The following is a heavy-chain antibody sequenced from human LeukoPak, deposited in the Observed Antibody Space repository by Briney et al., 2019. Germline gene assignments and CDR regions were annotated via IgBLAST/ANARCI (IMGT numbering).Heavy chain of an antibody. CDR1: GGSINSYY. CDR2: IYYSGST. Sequence: PSETLFLTCTVSGGSINSYYWSWIRQPPGKELEWIGNIYYSGSTNYNPSLKSRVTISVDTSKNHFSLRLTSVTAADTAVYYCARRSRSSWSFDSWGQGTLVTVSS. D-gene: IGHD6-13*01. J-gene: IGHJ4*02. CDR3: ARRSRSSWSFDS. V-gene: IGHV4-59*08.